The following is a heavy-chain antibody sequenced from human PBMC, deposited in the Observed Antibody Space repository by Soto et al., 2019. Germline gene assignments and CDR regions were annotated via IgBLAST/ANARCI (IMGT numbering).Heavy chain of an antibody. Sequence: QVQLVESGGGVVQPGRSLRLSCAASGFTFSSYGMHWVRQAPGKGLEWVAVIWYDGSNKYYADSVKGRFTISRDNSKNTLYLQMNSLRAEDTAVYYCARDGIQIAAADEDRWSYFDYWGQGTLVTVSS. CDR2: IWYDGSNK. CDR1: GFTFSSYG. J-gene: IGHJ4*02. V-gene: IGHV3-33*01. CDR3: ARDGIQIAAADEDRWSYFDY. D-gene: IGHD6-13*01.